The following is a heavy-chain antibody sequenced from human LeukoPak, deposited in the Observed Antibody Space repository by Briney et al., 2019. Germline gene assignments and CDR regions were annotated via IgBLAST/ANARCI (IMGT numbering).Heavy chain of an antibody. D-gene: IGHD3-10*01. Sequence: PGRSLRLSCAASGFTFSSYGMHWVRQAPGKGLEWVAVISYDGSNKYYADSVKGRFTISRDNSKNTLYLQMNSLRAEDTAVYYCAKEALWFGFDYWGQGTLVTVSS. CDR1: GFTFSSYG. CDR3: AKEALWFGFDY. CDR2: ISYDGSNK. J-gene: IGHJ4*02. V-gene: IGHV3-30*18.